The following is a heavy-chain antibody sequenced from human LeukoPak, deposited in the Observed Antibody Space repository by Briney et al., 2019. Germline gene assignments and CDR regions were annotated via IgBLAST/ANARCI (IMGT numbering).Heavy chain of an antibody. V-gene: IGHV3-33*01. D-gene: IGHD1-26*01. J-gene: IGHJ5*02. CDR3: ARANKVGASNWFDP. CDR1: GFTFSGYG. CDR2: IWYDGSNK. Sequence: GGSLRLSCAASGFTFSGYGMHWVRQAPGKGLEWVAVIWYDGSNKYYADSVKGRFTISRDNPKNTLYPQMNSLRAEDTAVYYCARANKVGASNWFDPWGQGTLVTVSS.